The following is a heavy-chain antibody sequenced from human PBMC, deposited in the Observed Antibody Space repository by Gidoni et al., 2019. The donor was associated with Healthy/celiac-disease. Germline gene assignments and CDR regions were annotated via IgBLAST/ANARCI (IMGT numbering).Heavy chain of an antibody. CDR3: AREGFNWNQNPNDAFDI. J-gene: IGHJ3*02. D-gene: IGHD1-20*01. CDR1: GYTFTGYY. Sequence: QVQLVQSGAEVKKPGASVKVSCKASGYTFTGYYMHWVRQAPGQGLEWMGWINPNSGGTNYAQKFQGRVTMTRDTSISTAYMELSRLRSDDTAVYYCAREGFNWNQNPNDAFDIWGQGTMVTVSS. V-gene: IGHV1-2*02. CDR2: INPNSGGT.